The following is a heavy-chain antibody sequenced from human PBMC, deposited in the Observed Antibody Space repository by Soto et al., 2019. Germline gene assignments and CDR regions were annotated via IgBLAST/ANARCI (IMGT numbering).Heavy chain of an antibody. V-gene: IGHV3-33*01. Sequence: GGSLRLSCAASGFTFSRYGMHWVRQAPGKGLEWVAVIWYDGSNKYYAESVKGRFTISRDNSKNTLYLQMNSLRAEDMAVYYCARCVAAAGTGFLDYWGQGTLVTVSS. CDR3: ARCVAAAGTGFLDY. J-gene: IGHJ4*02. D-gene: IGHD6-13*01. CDR1: GFTFSRYG. CDR2: IWYDGSNK.